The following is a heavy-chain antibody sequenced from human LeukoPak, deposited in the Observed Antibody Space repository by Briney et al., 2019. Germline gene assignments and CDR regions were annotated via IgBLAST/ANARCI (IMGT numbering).Heavy chain of an antibody. CDR1: GFTFSSYG. V-gene: IGHV3-48*04. Sequence: GGSLRLSCAASGFTFSSYGMHWVRQAPGKGLEWVSYISSSSDTIFYADSVKGRFTISRDSAKNSLYLQMNSLRAEDTAVYYCARGSNWFDPWGQGTLVTVSS. J-gene: IGHJ5*02. CDR3: ARGSNWFDP. CDR2: ISSSSDTI.